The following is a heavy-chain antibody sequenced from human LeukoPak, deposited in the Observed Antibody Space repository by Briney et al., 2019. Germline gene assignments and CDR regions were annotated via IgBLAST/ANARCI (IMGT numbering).Heavy chain of an antibody. Sequence: GGSLGLSCAASGFTFSSYAMHWVRQAPGKGLEWVAVISYDGSNKYYADSVKGRFTISRDNSKNTLYLQMNSLRAEDTAVYYCARGLAAAGDPNDYWGQGTLVTVSS. J-gene: IGHJ4*02. CDR3: ARGLAAAGDPNDY. CDR1: GFTFSSYA. D-gene: IGHD6-13*01. CDR2: ISYDGSNK. V-gene: IGHV3-30-3*01.